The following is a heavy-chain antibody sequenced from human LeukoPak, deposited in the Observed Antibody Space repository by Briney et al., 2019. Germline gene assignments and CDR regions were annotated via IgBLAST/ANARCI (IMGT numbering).Heavy chain of an antibody. J-gene: IGHJ6*03. V-gene: IGHV4-61*02. CDR2: IYTSGST. Sequence: SETLSLTCTVSGGSISSGSYYWSWIRQPAGKGLEWIGRIYTSGSTNYNPSLKSRVTISVDTSKNQFSLKLSSLTAADTAVYYCARSSAGRVGSRLNYFYYYYMGVWGKGTTVTISS. CDR1: GGSISSGSYY. D-gene: IGHD3-10*01. CDR3: ARSSAGRVGSRLNYFYYYYMGV.